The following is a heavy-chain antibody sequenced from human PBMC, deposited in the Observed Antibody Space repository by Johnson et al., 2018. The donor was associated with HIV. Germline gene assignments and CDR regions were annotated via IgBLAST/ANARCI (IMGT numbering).Heavy chain of an antibody. V-gene: IGHV3-11*04. CDR1: GFTFNDYY. D-gene: IGHD3-16*01. CDR2: ISSSGATT. CDR3: ARDYHYVWGSSYGFDI. J-gene: IGHJ3*02. Sequence: QVQLVESGGGLVKPGGSLRLSCAASGFTFNDYYMNWMRQAPGQGLEWVSHISSSGATTYYADSVTGRFTISRDNAKKSLYLQMNSLRVEDTAVYYCARDYHYVWGSSYGFDIWGQGTMVIVSS.